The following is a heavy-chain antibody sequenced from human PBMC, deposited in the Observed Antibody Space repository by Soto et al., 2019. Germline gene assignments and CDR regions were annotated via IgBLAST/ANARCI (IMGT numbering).Heavy chain of an antibody. Sequence: EVQVLESGGGLIQSGGSLRLSCATSGFPFSSHGMSWVRQAQGKGLEWVSSAANGERPHDADAVKGRFTISRDHSTSTLYRHINSLRDEDKAMYSCARGAPSIYGLTYWFDPWGQGTLVTVSS. D-gene: IGHD4-17*01. CDR2: SAANGERP. CDR1: GFPFSSHG. J-gene: IGHJ5*02. CDR3: ARGAPSIYGLTYWFDP. V-gene: IGHV3-23*01.